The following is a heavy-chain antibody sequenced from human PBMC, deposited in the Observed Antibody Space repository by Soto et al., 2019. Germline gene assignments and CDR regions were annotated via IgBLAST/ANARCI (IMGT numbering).Heavy chain of an antibody. J-gene: IGHJ4*02. V-gene: IGHV3-43*01. D-gene: IGHD2-8*02. CDR1: GFTFDDYT. CDR2: ISWDGGTK. Sequence: PGGSLRLSCAASGFTFDDYTMHWVRQAPGKGLEWVSLISWDGGTKYYADSVKGRFTISRDNSRNTLFLEMNSLRGDDMAVYYCTGEVASGYWGQGTLVTVSS. CDR3: TGEVASGY.